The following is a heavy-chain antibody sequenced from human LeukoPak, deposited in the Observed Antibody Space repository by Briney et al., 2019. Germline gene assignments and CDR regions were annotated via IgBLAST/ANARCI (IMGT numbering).Heavy chain of an antibody. V-gene: IGHV5-51*01. CDR2: IYPGDADT. Sequence: GESLKISCKGSGYSFTSYWIGWVRQMPGKGLEWMGIIYPGDADTRYSPSFQGQVTISADKSISTAYLQWSSLKASDTAMYYCARQSMAAAGGFDYWGQGTLVTVSS. CDR1: GYSFTSYW. D-gene: IGHD6-13*01. J-gene: IGHJ4*02. CDR3: ARQSMAAAGGFDY.